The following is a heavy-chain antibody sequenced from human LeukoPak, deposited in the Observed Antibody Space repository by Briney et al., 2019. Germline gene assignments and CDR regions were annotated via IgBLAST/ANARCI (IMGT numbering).Heavy chain of an antibody. CDR2: IIPILGIA. V-gene: IGHV1-69*04. CDR3: ASALSGYSSGWGAFDI. J-gene: IGHJ3*02. CDR1: GGTFSSYA. Sequence: ASVKVSCKASGGTFSSYAISWVRQAPGQGLEWMGRIIPILGIANYAQKFQGRVTITADKSTSTAYMELSSLRSEDTAVYYCASALSGYSSGWGAFDIWGQGTMVTVSS. D-gene: IGHD6-19*01.